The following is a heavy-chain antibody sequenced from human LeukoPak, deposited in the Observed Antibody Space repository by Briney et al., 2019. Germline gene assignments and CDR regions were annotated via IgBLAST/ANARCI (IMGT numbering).Heavy chain of an antibody. CDR3: ARDPGSINGMDV. D-gene: IGHD2/OR15-2a*01. CDR1: GFSVSSNY. J-gene: IGHJ6*02. Sequence: PGGSLRLSCAASGFSVSSNYMNWVRQAPGKGLEWVTVIYTGGSTYYADSVKGRFTISRDNSKNTLYLQMNSLRAEDTALYYCARDPGSINGMDVWGQGTTVTVSS. V-gene: IGHV3-66*01. CDR2: IYTGGST.